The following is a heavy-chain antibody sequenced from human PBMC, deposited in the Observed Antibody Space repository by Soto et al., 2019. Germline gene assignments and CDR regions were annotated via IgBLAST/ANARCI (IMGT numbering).Heavy chain of an antibody. Sequence: PGESLKISCKGSGYSFTSYWISLVRQMPGKGLEWMGRIDPSDSYTNYSPSFQGHVTISADKSISTAYLQWSSLKASDTAMYYCARHRGRPNCWYEGAHNWFDSWGQGTLVTVSS. J-gene: IGHJ5*01. CDR2: IDPSDSYT. V-gene: IGHV5-10-1*01. CDR3: ARHRGRPNCWYEGAHNWFDS. CDR1: GYSFTSYW. D-gene: IGHD6-13*01.